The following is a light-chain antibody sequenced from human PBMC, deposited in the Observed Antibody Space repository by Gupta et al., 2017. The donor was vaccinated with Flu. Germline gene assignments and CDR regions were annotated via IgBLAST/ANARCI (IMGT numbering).Light chain of an antibody. CDR2: EVS. V-gene: IGLV2-14*01. CDR1: SSDVGGYNY. CDR3: SSYTSSSTLVV. J-gene: IGLJ2*01. Sequence: QSALTQPASVSGSPGQSTTISCTGTSSDVGGYNYVSWYQQHPGKAPKLMIYEVSNRPSGVSNRFSGSKSGNTASLTISGLQAEDEAEYYCSSYTSSSTLVVFGGGTKLTVL.